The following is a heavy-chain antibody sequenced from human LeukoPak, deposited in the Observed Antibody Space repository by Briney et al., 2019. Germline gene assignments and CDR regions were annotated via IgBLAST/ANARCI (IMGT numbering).Heavy chain of an antibody. J-gene: IGHJ6*02. V-gene: IGHV3-21*01. D-gene: IGHD3-22*01. CDR1: GFTFSSYS. CDR3: ARAHRISYYDSSGYYYYYYGMDV. CDR2: ISSSSSYI. Sequence: GGSLRLSCAASGFTFSSYSMNWVRQAPGKGLEWVSSISSSSSYIYYADSVKGRFTISRDNAKNSLYLQMNSLRAEDTAVYYCARAHRISYYDSSGYYYYYYGMDVWGQGTTVTVSS.